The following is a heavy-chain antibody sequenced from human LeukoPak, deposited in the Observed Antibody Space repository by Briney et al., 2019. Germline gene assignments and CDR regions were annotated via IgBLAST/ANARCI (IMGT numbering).Heavy chain of an antibody. Sequence: PGGSLRLSCAASGFTFSSFAMNWVRQGPGKGLEWVSTMSGSGDRADYADSVKGRFTISRDNSKNTLDLQMNSLRVEDTAIYYCASAPGVVTPKFDFWGPGTLVTVSS. D-gene: IGHD2-21*02. CDR1: GFTFSSFA. J-gene: IGHJ4*02. CDR2: MSGSGDRA. CDR3: ASAPGVVTPKFDF. V-gene: IGHV3-23*01.